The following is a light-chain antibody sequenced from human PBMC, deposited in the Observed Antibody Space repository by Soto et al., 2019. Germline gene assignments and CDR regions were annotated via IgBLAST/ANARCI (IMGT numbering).Light chain of an antibody. J-gene: IGKJ4*01. V-gene: IGKV3-15*01. Sequence: EIVLTQSPASLSVSPGERVTLSCRASQSVGRNLAWYHQQPGQAPRLLIYDASSRATGVPARFSGSGSGTEFTLTISSLQSEDCAIYYCQQYHTWPITFGGGTKVDIK. CDR1: QSVGRN. CDR2: DAS. CDR3: QQYHTWPIT.